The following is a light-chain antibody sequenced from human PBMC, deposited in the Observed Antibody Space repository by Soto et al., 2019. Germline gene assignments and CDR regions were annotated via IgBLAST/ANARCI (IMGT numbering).Light chain of an antibody. CDR3: QQLNTYPLT. V-gene: IGKV1-9*01. CDR2: AAS. J-gene: IGKJ4*01. Sequence: DIQLTQSPSFLSASVGDRVTIXXRASQGISSYLAWYQQEPGKAPKLXIYAASTLQSGVPSRFSGSGAGTDFTLTISSLQPEDFATYYCQQLNTYPLTFGGGTKVDIK. CDR1: QGISSY.